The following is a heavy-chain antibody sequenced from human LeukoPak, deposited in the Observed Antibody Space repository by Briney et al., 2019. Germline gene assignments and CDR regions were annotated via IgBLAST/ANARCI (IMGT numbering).Heavy chain of an antibody. Sequence: GGSLRLSCAASGFTFSSYSMNWVRQAPGKGLEWVSYISSSSSTIYYADSVKGRFTISRDNAKNSLYLQMNSLRAKDTAVYYCARDLPVVGAPGFDYWGQGTLVTVSS. CDR2: ISSSSSTI. CDR1: GFTFSSYS. D-gene: IGHD1-26*01. CDR3: ARDLPVVGAPGFDY. V-gene: IGHV3-48*01. J-gene: IGHJ4*02.